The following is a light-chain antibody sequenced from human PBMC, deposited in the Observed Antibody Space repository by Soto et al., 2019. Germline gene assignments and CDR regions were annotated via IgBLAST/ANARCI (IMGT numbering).Light chain of an antibody. Sequence: QSALTQPASVSGSPGQSITISCTGTSSDVGGYNYVSWYQQLPGKAPKLMIYEVSNRPSGVSIRFSGSKSGNTASLTISGLRAEDEADYYCNSYTSSTTLVFGGGTKVTVL. CDR1: SSDVGGYNY. V-gene: IGLV2-14*01. CDR2: EVS. CDR3: NSYTSSTTLV. J-gene: IGLJ2*01.